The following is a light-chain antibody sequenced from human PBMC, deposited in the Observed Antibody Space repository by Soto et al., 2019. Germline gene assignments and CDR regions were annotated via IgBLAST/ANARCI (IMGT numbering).Light chain of an antibody. J-gene: IGKJ2*01. V-gene: IGKV2-30*01. CDR1: KSLVTSDGNTY. CDR2: KVS. CDR3: MQGTHWPYT. Sequence: DVVMTQSPLSLPVTLGQPASISCRSSKSLVTSDGNTYLNWFQQRPGQSPRRLIYKVSNRDSGVPDRFSGSESGTDFTLKIRMVEAEDVGVYYCMQGTHWPYTFGQGTKLELK.